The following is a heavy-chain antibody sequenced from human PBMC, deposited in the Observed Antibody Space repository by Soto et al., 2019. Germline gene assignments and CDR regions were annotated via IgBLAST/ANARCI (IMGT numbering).Heavy chain of an antibody. CDR3: ARLPQLLWFGALTSRAYCFNY. Sequence: LGESLKISCTGSGYSFSTYWIAWVRQMPGKGLEWMGIIYPGDPDTRYSPSFQGQVTISADTSTKTAYLQWSSLKASDTAIYYCARLPQLLWFGALTSRAYCFNYWCPGTQVTVAS. J-gene: IGHJ4*02. CDR1: GYSFSTYW. CDR2: IYPGDPDT. D-gene: IGHD3-10*01. V-gene: IGHV5-51*01.